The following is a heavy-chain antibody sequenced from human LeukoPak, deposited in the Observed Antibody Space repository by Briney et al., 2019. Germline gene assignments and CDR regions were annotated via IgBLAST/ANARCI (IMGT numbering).Heavy chain of an antibody. CDR1: GFTFSSYA. Sequence: GGSLRLSCAASGFTFSSYAMSGVRQAPGRGLEGVSAISGSGGSTYYADSVKGRFTISRNNSKNTLYLQMNSLRGEDTAVYYCAKVQQYYYDSSGYSPLGAFDIWGQGTMVTVSS. CDR2: ISGSGGST. J-gene: IGHJ3*02. D-gene: IGHD3-22*01. CDR3: AKVQQYYYDSSGYSPLGAFDI. V-gene: IGHV3-23*01.